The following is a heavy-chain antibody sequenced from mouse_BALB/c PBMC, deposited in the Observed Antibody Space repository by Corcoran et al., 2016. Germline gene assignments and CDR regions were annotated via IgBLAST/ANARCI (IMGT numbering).Heavy chain of an antibody. CDR3: ARLVTTPYWYFDV. J-gene: IGHJ1*01. D-gene: IGHD2-2*01. Sequence: QIQLQQSGPELVKPGASVKISCKASGYTFTDYYINWVKQKPGQGLEWIGWMYPGSGNTKYNEKFKGKATLTVDTSSSTAYMQLSSLTSEDTAVYFCARLVTTPYWYFDVWGAGTTVTVSS. V-gene: IGHV1-84*02. CDR2: MYPGSGNT. CDR1: GYTFTDYY.